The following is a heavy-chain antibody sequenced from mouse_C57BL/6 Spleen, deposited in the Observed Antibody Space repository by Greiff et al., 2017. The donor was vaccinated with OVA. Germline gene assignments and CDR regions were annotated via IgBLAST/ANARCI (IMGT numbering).Heavy chain of an antibody. CDR3: ARNSPMYDYDYGYFDV. V-gene: IGHV2-2*01. CDR2: IWSGGST. J-gene: IGHJ1*03. Sequence: VHLVESGPGLVQPSQSLSITCTVSGFSLTSYGVHWVRQSPGKGLEWLGVIWSGGSTDYNAAFISRLGISKDNSKSQVFFKMNSLQADDTAIYYCARNSPMYDYDYGYFDVWGTGTTVTVSS. CDR1: GFSLTSYG. D-gene: IGHD2-4*01.